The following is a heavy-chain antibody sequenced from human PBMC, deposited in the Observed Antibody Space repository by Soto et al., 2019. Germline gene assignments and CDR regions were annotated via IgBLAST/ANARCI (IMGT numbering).Heavy chain of an antibody. J-gene: IGHJ4*02. CDR3: AKFSRSSYYDSSAYH. Sequence: ASETLSLTRTVSGGSIHSYYWGWIPPPPGKGLEWIGYIYYSGSTNYNPSLKSRVTISVDTSKNQFSLRLSSLTAADTAVYYCAKFSRSSYYDSSAYHWGQGTLVTVSS. CDR2: IYYSGST. D-gene: IGHD3-22*01. V-gene: IGHV4-59*08. CDR1: GGSIHSYY.